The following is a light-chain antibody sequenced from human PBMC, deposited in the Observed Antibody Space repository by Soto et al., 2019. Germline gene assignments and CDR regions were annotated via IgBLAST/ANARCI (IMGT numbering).Light chain of an antibody. CDR1: QSFNSNY. Sequence: EIVLTQSPGTLSLSPGDRTTLSCRASQSFNSNYLAWYQQKPGQPPRLLIYGTSSRATGIPDRFSGSGSGTDFTLTISRLEPEDFAVYYCQHYASSPRAFGQGTKVEIK. J-gene: IGKJ1*01. CDR2: GTS. CDR3: QHYASSPRA. V-gene: IGKV3-20*01.